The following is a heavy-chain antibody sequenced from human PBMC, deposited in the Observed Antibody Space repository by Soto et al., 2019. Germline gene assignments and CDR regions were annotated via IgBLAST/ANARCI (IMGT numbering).Heavy chain of an antibody. Sequence: QVQLQQWGAGLLKPSETLSLTCAVYGGSFSGYYWSWIRQPPGKGLEWIGEINHSGSTNYNPSLKSRVTISVDTSKNQFSLKLSSVTAADTAVYYCARDGGYDSYYYYYMDVWGKGTTVTVSS. CDR1: GGSFSGYY. D-gene: IGHD5-12*01. CDR2: INHSGST. V-gene: IGHV4-34*01. J-gene: IGHJ6*03. CDR3: ARDGGYDSYYYYYMDV.